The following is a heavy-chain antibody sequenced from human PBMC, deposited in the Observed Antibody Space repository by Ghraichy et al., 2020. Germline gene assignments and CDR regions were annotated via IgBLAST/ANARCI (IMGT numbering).Heavy chain of an antibody. CDR1: GFSLSNARMG. Sequence: SGPTLVKPTEALTLTCTVSGFSLSNARMGVSWIRQPPGKALEWLAHIFSNDEKSYSTSLKSRLTISKDTSKSQVVLTMTNMDPVDTATYYCARMLDNDYGDDVGYYYYGMDVWGQGTTVTVSS. J-gene: IGHJ6*02. CDR3: ARMLDNDYGDDVGYYYYGMDV. D-gene: IGHD4-17*01. V-gene: IGHV2-26*01. CDR2: IFSNDEK.